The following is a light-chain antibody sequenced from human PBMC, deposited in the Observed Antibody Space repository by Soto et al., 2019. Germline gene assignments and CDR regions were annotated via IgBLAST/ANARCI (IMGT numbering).Light chain of an antibody. CDR3: QQYSSSPIT. J-gene: IGKJ5*01. CDR1: QSVGSN. CDR2: GAS. Sequence: IVMTQPPATLSVSPWERVTLSCRARQSVGSNLAWYQQKPGQAPRLLIYGASSRATGIPDRFSGSGSGTDFTLTISRLDPEDFAVYYCQQYSSSPITFGQGTRLEIK. V-gene: IGKV3-20*01.